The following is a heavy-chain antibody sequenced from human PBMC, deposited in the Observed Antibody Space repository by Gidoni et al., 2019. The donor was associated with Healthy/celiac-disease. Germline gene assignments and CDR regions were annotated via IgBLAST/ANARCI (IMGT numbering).Heavy chain of an antibody. J-gene: IGHJ4*02. D-gene: IGHD4-4*01. V-gene: IGHV3-48*02. Sequence: EVQLVESGGGLVQPGGSLRLSCAASGFTFSSYSMNWVRQAPGKGLEWVAYISSSSGTIYYADSVKGRFTISRDNAKNSLYLQMNSLRDEDTAVYYCARSDYISLSPFDYWGQGTLVTVSS. CDR2: ISSSSGTI. CDR1: GFTFSSYS. CDR3: ARSDYISLSPFDY.